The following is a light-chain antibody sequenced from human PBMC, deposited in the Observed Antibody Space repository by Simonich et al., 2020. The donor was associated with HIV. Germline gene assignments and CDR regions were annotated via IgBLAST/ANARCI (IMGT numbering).Light chain of an antibody. Sequence: EIVMTQSPATLSVSPGDRATPSCRASQSVTTNLAWYQQKPGQAPRLLIYAASTRATGIPARFSGSGSGTEFTLTISSTQSEDFAVYYCQQYNNWPPLTFGGGTKVEIK. CDR2: AAS. J-gene: IGKJ4*01. CDR1: QSVTTN. V-gene: IGKV3-15*01. CDR3: QQYNNWPPLT.